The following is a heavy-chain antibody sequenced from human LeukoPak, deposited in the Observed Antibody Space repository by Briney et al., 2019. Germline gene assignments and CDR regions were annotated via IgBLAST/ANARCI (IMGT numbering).Heavy chain of an antibody. CDR2: ISYDGSNK. CDR1: GFTFSSYA. Sequence: GGSLRLSCAASGFTFSSYAMHWVRQAPGKGLEWVAVISYDGSNKYYADSVKGRLTISRGNSKNTLYLQMNSLRAEDTAVYYCARASPYSYGFDYWGQGTLVTVSS. D-gene: IGHD5-18*01. V-gene: IGHV3-30-3*01. CDR3: ARASPYSYGFDY. J-gene: IGHJ4*02.